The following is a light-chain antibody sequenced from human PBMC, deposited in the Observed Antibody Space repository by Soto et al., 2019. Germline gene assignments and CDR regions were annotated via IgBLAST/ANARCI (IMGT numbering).Light chain of an antibody. Sequence: DIQMTQSPSTLSASIGDTVTITCRANQSISSWLAWYQQKPGKAPKLLISEGSSLESGVPSRFIGSGSGTEYTLTISSLQPDDLATYYCQQYNSSPLTFGGGTKVEIK. CDR3: QQYNSSPLT. CDR2: EGS. J-gene: IGKJ4*01. V-gene: IGKV1-5*01. CDR1: QSISSW.